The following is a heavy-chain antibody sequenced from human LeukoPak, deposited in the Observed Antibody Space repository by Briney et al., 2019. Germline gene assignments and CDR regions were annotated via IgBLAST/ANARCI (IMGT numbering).Heavy chain of an antibody. CDR1: GFSINKDD. Sequence: GGSLRLSCAASGFSINKDDMNWVRQAPGKGLEWVSAVSRSGGWTYYADSAKGRSTISRDDSKNMLYLQMNRLRAEDTAVYYCTKGLLWGQGTLVTVSS. CDR2: VSRSGGWT. CDR3: TKGLL. V-gene: IGHV3-23*01. J-gene: IGHJ4*02.